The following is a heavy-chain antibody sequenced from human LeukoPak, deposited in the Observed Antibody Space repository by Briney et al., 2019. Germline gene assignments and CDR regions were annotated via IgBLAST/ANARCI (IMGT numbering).Heavy chain of an antibody. J-gene: IGHJ4*02. D-gene: IGHD2-15*01. CDR3: ARDRAIGYCSGGSCPYYFDY. V-gene: IGHV1-3*01. CDR1: GYTFTSYA. CDR2: INAGNGNT. Sequence: ASVKVSCKASGYTFTSYAMHWVRQAPGQRLEWVGWINAGNGNTKYSQKFQGGVTITRDTSASTAYMELSSLRSEDTAVYYCARDRAIGYCSGGSCPYYFDYWGQGTLVTVSS.